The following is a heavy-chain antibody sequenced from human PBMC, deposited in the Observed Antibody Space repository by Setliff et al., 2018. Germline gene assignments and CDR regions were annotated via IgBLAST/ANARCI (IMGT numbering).Heavy chain of an antibody. D-gene: IGHD3-22*01. V-gene: IGHV4-4*07. CDR1: GVSIANTASY. CDR2: VFVDGST. J-gene: IGHJ5*02. CDR3: ARDTSSDWAAWFDP. Sequence: SETLSLTCNVSGVSIANTASYWSWIRRPAGKGLEWIGRVFVDGSTNYNPSLKSRVTMSVDTSKNQFSLKLTSVTAADTAIYYCARDTSSDWAAWFDPWSQGILVTV.